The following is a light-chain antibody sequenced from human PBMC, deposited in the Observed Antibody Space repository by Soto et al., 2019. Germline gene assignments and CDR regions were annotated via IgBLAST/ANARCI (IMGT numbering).Light chain of an antibody. CDR1: SSDVGGYNY. Sequence: QSVLTQPASVSGSPGQSITISCTGTSSDVGGYNYVSWYQQHPGKAPKLMIYEVTNRPSGVSHRFSGSKSGNTASLTISGLQAEDEADYYCSSYTSISTVIFGGGTQLTVL. CDR3: SSYTSISTVI. CDR2: EVT. J-gene: IGLJ2*01. V-gene: IGLV2-14*01.